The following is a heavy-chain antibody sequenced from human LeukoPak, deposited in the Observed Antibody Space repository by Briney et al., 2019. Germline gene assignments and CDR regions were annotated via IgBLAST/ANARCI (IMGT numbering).Heavy chain of an antibody. J-gene: IGHJ4*02. Sequence: SETLSLTCTVSGGSVSSGSYYWSWIRQPPGKGLEWIGEINHSGSTNYNPSLKSRVTISVDTSKNQFSLKLSSVTAADTAVYYCARGVNFRPNLFGVVIIPVSGFDYWGQGTLVTVSS. V-gene: IGHV4-39*07. CDR1: GGSVSSGSYY. CDR3: ARGVNFRPNLFGVVIIPVSGFDY. CDR2: INHSGST. D-gene: IGHD3-3*01.